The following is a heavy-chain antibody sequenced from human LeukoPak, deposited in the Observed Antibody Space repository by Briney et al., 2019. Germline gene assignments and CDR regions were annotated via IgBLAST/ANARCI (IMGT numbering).Heavy chain of an antibody. CDR2: INWNGGST. D-gene: IGHD1-26*01. V-gene: IGHV3-20*04. J-gene: IGHJ6*03. CDR1: GSTFDDYG. CDR3: ARSSSGSGGYYMDV. Sequence: RTGGSLRLSCAASGSTFDDYGMSWVRQAPGKGLEWVSGINWNGGSTGYADSVKGRFTISRDNAKNSLYLQMNSLRAEDAAVYYCARSSSGSGGYYMDVWGKGTTVTVSS.